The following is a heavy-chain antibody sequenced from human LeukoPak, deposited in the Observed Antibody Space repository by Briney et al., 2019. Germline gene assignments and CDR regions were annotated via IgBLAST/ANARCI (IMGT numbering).Heavy chain of an antibody. CDR1: GFTFDDYV. CDR3: AKGAYGSGSYYENWFDP. J-gene: IGHJ5*02. V-gene: IGHV3-9*01. CDR2: ISWNSATI. D-gene: IGHD3-10*01. Sequence: GGSLRLSCAASGFTFDDYVMHWVRQVPGKGLEWVSGISWNSATIGYADSVKGRFTISRDNAKNSLYLQMNSLRAEDTALYYCAKGAYGSGSYYENWFDPWGQGTLVTVSS.